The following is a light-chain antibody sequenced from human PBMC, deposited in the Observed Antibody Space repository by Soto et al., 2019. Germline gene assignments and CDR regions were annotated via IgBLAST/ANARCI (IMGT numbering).Light chain of an antibody. J-gene: IGKJ4*01. Sequence: EIVLTQSPGTLSLSPGERATLSCRANQTVFDNYLAWYRHKPGQAPRLLMYATSNRATGIPDRLSGSGSGRDFTLTISRLEPEDFAVYYCQQYGITSTRTFGGGTKVEIK. CDR1: QTVFDNY. V-gene: IGKV3-20*01. CDR2: ATS. CDR3: QQYGITSTRT.